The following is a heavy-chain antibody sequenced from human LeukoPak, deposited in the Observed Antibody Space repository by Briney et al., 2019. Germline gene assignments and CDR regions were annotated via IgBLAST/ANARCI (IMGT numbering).Heavy chain of an antibody. CDR2: IKHDGSEK. V-gene: IGHV3-7*01. CDR3: ARQPIYEAYFDF. Sequence: GGSLRLSCVASGFPFDRYWMSWVRQAPGKGLEWVANIKHDGSEKNFVDSVKGRFAISRDNAENSLFLQMNSLRADDTAVYFCARQPIYEAYFDFWGQGTLVTVSS. D-gene: IGHD3-16*01. CDR1: GFPFDRYW. J-gene: IGHJ4*02.